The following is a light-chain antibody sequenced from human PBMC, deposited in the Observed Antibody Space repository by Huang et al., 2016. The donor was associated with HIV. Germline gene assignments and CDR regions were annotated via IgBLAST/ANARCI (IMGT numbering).Light chain of an antibody. CDR2: DAS. CDR3: QQYDNLPLT. J-gene: IGKJ4*01. V-gene: IGKV1-33*01. Sequence: DIQMTQSPSSLSASVGDRVTITCQASQDITNYLNWYQQKPGKAPKLRIYDASKLETGVPSRFSGSGSGTDFTCTISSLQPEDIATYYCQQYDNLPLTFGGGTKVEIK. CDR1: QDITNY.